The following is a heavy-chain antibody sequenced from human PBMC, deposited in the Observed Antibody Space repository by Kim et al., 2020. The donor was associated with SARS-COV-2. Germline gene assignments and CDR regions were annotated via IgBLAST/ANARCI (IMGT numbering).Heavy chain of an antibody. Sequence: DSVKGRFTISRDNSKNTLYLQMNSLRAEDTAVYYCAKGVRVVVVPAAMQYWGQGTLVTVSS. J-gene: IGHJ4*02. D-gene: IGHD2-2*01. CDR3: AKGVRVVVVPAAMQY. V-gene: IGHV3-23*01.